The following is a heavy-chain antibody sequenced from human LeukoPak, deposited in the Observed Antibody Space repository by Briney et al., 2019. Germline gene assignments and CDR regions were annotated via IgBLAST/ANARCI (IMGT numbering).Heavy chain of an antibody. V-gene: IGHV1-18*01. J-gene: IGHJ6*03. D-gene: IGHD1-26*01. Sequence: ASVTVSSTASGYTFTSYGISWVRQAPGQGLEWMGWISAYNGNTNYTQKLQGRVTMTTDTSTSTAYMELRSLRSDDTAVDYCARGGPSGWAPYYMDVWGKGTTVTVSS. CDR2: ISAYNGNT. CDR3: ARGGPSGWAPYYMDV. CDR1: GYTFTSYG.